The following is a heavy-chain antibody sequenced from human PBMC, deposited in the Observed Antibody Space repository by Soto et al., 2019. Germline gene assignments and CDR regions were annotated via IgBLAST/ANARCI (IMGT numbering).Heavy chain of an antibody. D-gene: IGHD3-3*01. CDR2: IYYSGST. J-gene: IGHJ4*02. CDR3: ASYDFWSGLPTDY. CDR1: GGSISSSSYY. V-gene: IGHV4-61*05. Sequence: ASETLSLTCTVSGGSISSSSYYWGWIRQPPGKGLEWIGYIYYSGSTNYNPSLKSRVTISVDTSKNQFSLKLSSVTAADTAVYYCASYDFWSGLPTDYWGQGTLVTVSS.